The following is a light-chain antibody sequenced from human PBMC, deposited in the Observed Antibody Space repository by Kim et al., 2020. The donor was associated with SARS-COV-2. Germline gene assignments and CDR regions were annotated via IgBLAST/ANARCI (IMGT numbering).Light chain of an antibody. Sequence: GQSGAISCTGTSSDVGGYNFVSWFQQHPGKAHKLVIYDVTKRPSGVSNRFSGSKSGNTASLTISGLQAEDEADYYCSSSTPNTTPLFGGGTQLTVL. V-gene: IGLV2-14*03. J-gene: IGLJ2*01. CDR1: SSDVGGYNF. CDR2: DVT. CDR3: SSSTPNTTPL.